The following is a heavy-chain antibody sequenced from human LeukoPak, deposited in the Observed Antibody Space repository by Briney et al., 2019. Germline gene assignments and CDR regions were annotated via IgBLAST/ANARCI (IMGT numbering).Heavy chain of an antibody. J-gene: IGHJ3*02. CDR2: IIPILGIA. Sequence: SVKVSRKASGGTFSSYTISWVRQAPGQGLEWMGRIIPILGIANYAQKFQGRVTITADKSTSTAYMELSSLRYEDTAVYYCAGNTLSYYYDSSGYYNAFDIWGQGTMVTVSS. V-gene: IGHV1-69*02. CDR1: GGTFSSYT. D-gene: IGHD3-22*01. CDR3: AGNTLSYYYDSSGYYNAFDI.